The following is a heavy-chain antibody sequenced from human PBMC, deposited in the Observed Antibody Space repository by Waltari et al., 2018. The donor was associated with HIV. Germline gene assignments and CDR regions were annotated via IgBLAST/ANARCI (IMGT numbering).Heavy chain of an antibody. J-gene: IGHJ4*02. CDR1: GGSISSSTYY. Sequence: QLQLQESGPGLVKPSETLSLTCTVSGGSISSSTYYWGWVRQPPGKGLEWLGNLYYSGSTYYNPSLKSRVTISVDTSKNQFSLKLSSVTAADTAVYYCTRLVVVTAIDFWGQGTLVTVSS. V-gene: IGHV4-39*01. D-gene: IGHD2-21*02. CDR3: TRLVVVTAIDF. CDR2: LYYSGST.